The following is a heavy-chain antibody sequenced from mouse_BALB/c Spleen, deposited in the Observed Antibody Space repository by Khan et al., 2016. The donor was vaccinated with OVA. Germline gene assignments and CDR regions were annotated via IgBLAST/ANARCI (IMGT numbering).Heavy chain of an antibody. Sequence: QVQLKESGPGLVAPSQSLSITCTVSGFSLSRYNIHWVRQPPGKGLEWLGMIWGGGGTDYNSTLKSRLSIRKDTSKSLVLLKMNSLQTDDTAMYYYARAYYRYDGYDAMDYWGQGTSVTVSA. V-gene: IGHV2-6-4*01. CDR1: GFSLSRYN. J-gene: IGHJ4*01. CDR3: ARAYYRYDGYDAMDY. D-gene: IGHD2-14*01. CDR2: IWGGGGT.